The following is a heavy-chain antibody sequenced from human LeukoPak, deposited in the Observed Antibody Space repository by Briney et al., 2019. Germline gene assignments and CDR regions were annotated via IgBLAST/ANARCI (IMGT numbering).Heavy chain of an antibody. V-gene: IGHV4-4*07. J-gene: IGHJ4*02. CDR3: ARDDYYYYDSSGYFTY. Sequence: SETLSLTCTVSGDSISSYYWSWIRQPAGKGLEWIGRIYASGITNYNPSLKSRVTTSVDTSKNQFSLKLSSVTAADTAVYYCARDDYYYYDSSGYFTYWGQGTLVTVSS. CDR2: IYASGIT. D-gene: IGHD3-22*01. CDR1: GDSISSYY.